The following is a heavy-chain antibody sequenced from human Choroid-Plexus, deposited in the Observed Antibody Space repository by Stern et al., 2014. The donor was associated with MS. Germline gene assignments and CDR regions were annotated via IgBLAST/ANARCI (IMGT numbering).Heavy chain of an antibody. CDR3: AKDRQWSTYFFDY. J-gene: IGHJ4*02. Sequence: VHLVESGGGVAQPGRPLILSCAASGFTFSNFGMHWVRPAPGKGLEWGALISYDGSDKYYADSVKGRFTIFRDNSKNTLYMHMNSLRAEDTAVYYCAKDRQWSTYFFDYWGQGSLVTVS. D-gene: IGHD2-15*01. CDR2: ISYDGSDK. CDR1: GFTFSNFG. V-gene: IGHV3-30*18.